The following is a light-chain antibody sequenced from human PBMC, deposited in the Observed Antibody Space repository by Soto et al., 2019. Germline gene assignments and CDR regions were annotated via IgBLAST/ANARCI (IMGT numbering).Light chain of an antibody. CDR3: QSYDSSLSAL. V-gene: IGLV1-40*01. J-gene: IGLJ3*02. CDR2: GNS. Sequence: QSVLTQPPSVSGAPGQRVTISCTGSSSNIGAGYDVHWYQQLPGTAPKLLIYGNSNRPSGVPDRFSGSQSGTSASLAITGIKAEDDADYDCQSYDSSLSALFGGGTKLTV. CDR1: SSNIGAGYD.